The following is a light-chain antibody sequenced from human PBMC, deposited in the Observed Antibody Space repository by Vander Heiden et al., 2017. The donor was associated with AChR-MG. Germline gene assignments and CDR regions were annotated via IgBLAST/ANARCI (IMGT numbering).Light chain of an antibody. J-gene: IGKJ1*01. Sequence: EIVLTQSPGTLSLSPGERATLSCRASQSVSSSYLAWYQQKPGQAPRLLIYGASSRATGIPDRFSGSGSGTDFTLTISRLEPEDFAVYYCQQYGSSPRTLGKGTKVEIK. CDR1: QSVSSSY. CDR2: GAS. V-gene: IGKV3-20*01. CDR3: QQYGSSPRT.